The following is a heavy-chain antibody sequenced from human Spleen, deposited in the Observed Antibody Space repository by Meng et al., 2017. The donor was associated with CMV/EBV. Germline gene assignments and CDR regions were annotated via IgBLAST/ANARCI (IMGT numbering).Heavy chain of an antibody. V-gene: IGHV3-30*04. CDR3: ARVLAGSPVAAADA. Sequence: ASGFTFSSYAMHWVRQAPGKGLEWVAVISYDGSNKYYADSVKGRFTISRDNSKNTLYLQMNSLRAEDTAVYYRARVLAGSPVAAADAWGQGTLVTVSS. CDR2: ISYDGSNK. J-gene: IGHJ5*02. CDR1: GFTFSSYA. D-gene: IGHD6-13*01.